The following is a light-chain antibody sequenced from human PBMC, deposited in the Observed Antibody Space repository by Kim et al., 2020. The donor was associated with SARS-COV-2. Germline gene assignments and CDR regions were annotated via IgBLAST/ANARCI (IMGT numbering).Light chain of an antibody. CDR1: QSVSSSF. J-gene: IGKJ4*01. Sequence: EIVLTQPPGTLSLSPGERATLSCRASQSVSSSFLAWYQQKPGQAPRLLIYAASGRDTGISDRFVGSGSGTDFTLTISRLEPEDFAVYYCQQYSSTVLTFGGGTKVDIK. V-gene: IGKV3-20*01. CDR3: QQYSSTVLT. CDR2: AAS.